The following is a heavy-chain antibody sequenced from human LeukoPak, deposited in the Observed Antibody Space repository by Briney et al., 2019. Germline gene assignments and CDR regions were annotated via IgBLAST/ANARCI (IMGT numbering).Heavy chain of an antibody. CDR3: AVVRKVVTAIVDY. J-gene: IGHJ4*02. Sequence: PSETLSLTCAVYGGSFSGYYWSWIRQPPGKGLEWIGEINHSGSTNYNPSLKSRVTISVDTSKNQFSLKLSSVTAADTAVYYCAVVRKVVTAIVDYWGQGTLVTVSS. CDR1: GGSFSGYY. D-gene: IGHD2-21*02. CDR2: INHSGST. V-gene: IGHV4-34*01.